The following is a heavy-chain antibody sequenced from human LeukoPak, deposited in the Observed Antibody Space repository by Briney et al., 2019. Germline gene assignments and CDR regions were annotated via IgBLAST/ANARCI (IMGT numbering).Heavy chain of an antibody. Sequence: PSQTLSLTCTVSGGSISSGGYYWSWIRQPPGKALEWIGYIYYSGSTNYNPSLKSRVTISVDTSKNQFSLKLSSVTAADTAVYYCARVATIGDYFDYWGQGTLVTVSS. J-gene: IGHJ4*02. V-gene: IGHV4-61*08. CDR2: IYYSGST. CDR1: GGSISSGGYY. D-gene: IGHD5-12*01. CDR3: ARVATIGDYFDY.